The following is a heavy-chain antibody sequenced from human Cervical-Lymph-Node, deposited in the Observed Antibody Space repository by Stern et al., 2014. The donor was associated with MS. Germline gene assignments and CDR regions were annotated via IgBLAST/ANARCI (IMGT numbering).Heavy chain of an antibody. CDR3: ARRGHGYMGIDY. Sequence: VQLMQSGAEVKKPGESLRISCEVSGYRFTNNWIGWVRQMPGKGLEWMGIIYPGDSETRYSPSFQGQVTILVDKSNTTTYLQWSSLKASDTAIYYCARRGHGYMGIDYWGQGTLVTVSS. V-gene: IGHV5-51*03. J-gene: IGHJ4*02. D-gene: IGHD1-1*01. CDR2: IYPGDSET. CDR1: GYRFTNNW.